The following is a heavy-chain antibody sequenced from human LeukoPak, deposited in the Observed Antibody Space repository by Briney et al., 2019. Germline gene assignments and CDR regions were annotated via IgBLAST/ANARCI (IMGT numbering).Heavy chain of an antibody. D-gene: IGHD3-9*01. CDR2: IYYSRST. J-gene: IGHJ3*02. Sequence: SETLSLTCTVSGGSISSYYWSWIRQPPGKGLEWIGYIYYSRSTNYNPSLKSRVTISVDTSKNQFSLKLSSVTAADTAVYYCARGGILTGYYSPYDAFDIWGQGTMVTVSS. CDR1: GGSISSYY. V-gene: IGHV4-59*01. CDR3: ARGGILTGYYSPYDAFDI.